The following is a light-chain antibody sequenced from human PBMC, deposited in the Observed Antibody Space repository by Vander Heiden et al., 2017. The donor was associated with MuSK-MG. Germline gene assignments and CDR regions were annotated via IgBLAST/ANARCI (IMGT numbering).Light chain of an antibody. J-gene: IGKJ3*01. V-gene: IGKV3-11*01. CDR3: QQRGNWPLFT. CDR2: DAS. Sequence: EIVFTQSPATLSLSPGERATLSCRASQSVSTYLAWYQQKPGQAPRLLIYDASVRATGIPARFSGSGSGTDFTLTISSLEPEDFAVYYCQQRGNWPLFTFGPGTKVDIK. CDR1: QSVSTY.